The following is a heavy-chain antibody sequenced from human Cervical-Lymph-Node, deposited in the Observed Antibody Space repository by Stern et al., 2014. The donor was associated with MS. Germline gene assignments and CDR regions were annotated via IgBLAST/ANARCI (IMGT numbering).Heavy chain of an antibody. CDR2: IVPGVGST. CDR1: GYSFTRYD. V-gene: IGHV1-46*04. CDR3: ARSGLGGAVGS. J-gene: IGHJ5*02. Sequence: VQLVESGAEVKQPGASVKVSCKTSGYSFTRYDIHWVRQAPGQGLAWRGLIVPGVGSTTYAQTWQGRVSMTRDTSATTVYMELRSLRSEDTAVYYCARSGLGGAVGSWGQGTLVTVSA. D-gene: IGHD3-10*01.